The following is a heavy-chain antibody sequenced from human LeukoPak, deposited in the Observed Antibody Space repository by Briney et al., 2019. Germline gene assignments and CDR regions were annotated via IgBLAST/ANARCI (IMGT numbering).Heavy chain of an antibody. V-gene: IGHV4-31*03. CDR2: IHHSGDT. D-gene: IGHD2-15*01. Sequence: SQTLSLTCTVSGGSINSGGYYWSWIRQHPGKGLEWIGYIHHSGDTHYKPSLKSRLTISVDTSKNQFSLKLTSVTAADTVVYYCARAYCSGGSSYGGFDYWGQGTLVTVSS. CDR1: GGSINSGGYY. CDR3: ARAYCSGGSSYGGFDY. J-gene: IGHJ4*02.